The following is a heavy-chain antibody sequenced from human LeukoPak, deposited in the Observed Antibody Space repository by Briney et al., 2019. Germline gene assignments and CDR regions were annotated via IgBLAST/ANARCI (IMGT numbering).Heavy chain of an antibody. CDR1: GYSFTSYW. J-gene: IGHJ4*02. CDR3: ARHAEGSIAVAVNFDY. D-gene: IGHD6-19*01. CDR2: IYPGDSDT. V-gene: IGHV5-51*01. Sequence: GESLKISCKGSGYSFTSYWIGWVRQMPGKGLEWMGIIYPGDSDTRYSPSFQGQVTISADKSISTAYLQWSSLKASDTAMYYCARHAEGSIAVAVNFDYWGQGTLVTVSS.